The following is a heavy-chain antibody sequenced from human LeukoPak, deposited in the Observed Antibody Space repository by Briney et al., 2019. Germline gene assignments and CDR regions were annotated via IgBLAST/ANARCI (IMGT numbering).Heavy chain of an antibody. J-gene: IGHJ4*02. CDR2: MSVNAVDA. V-gene: IGHV3-23*01. CDR1: GFAFTVYG. D-gene: IGHD5-18*01. Sequence: GRSLRLSCTTSGFAFTVYGLSWGCEGPGEGLGRILSMSVNAVDANYADSVKGRFTISRDTSKDTLYLQMNSLRDEDTALYYCAKAEASGYNYGPFDDWGQGTLVTVSS. CDR3: AKAEASGYNYGPFDD.